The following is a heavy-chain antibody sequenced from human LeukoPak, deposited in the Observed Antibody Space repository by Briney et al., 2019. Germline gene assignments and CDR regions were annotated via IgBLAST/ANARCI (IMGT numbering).Heavy chain of an antibody. Sequence: HPGGSLRLSCAASGFTFSSYAMHWIRQAPGKGLEWVAVISYDGSNKYYADSVKGRFTISRDNSKNTLYLQMNSLRAEDTAVYYCARAPDVYRFDPWGQGTLVTVSS. J-gene: IGHJ5*02. CDR3: ARAPDVYRFDP. V-gene: IGHV3-30*01. D-gene: IGHD3-16*01. CDR2: ISYDGSNK. CDR1: GFTFSSYA.